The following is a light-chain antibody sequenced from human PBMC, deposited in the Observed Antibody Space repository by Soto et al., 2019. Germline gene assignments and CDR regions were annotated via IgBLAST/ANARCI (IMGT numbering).Light chain of an antibody. V-gene: IGKV2D-29*02. CDR1: QSLLHITGETF. CDR3: MQSTQLPPT. J-gene: IGKJ5*01. Sequence: DVVMTQTPLSLSVAPGQPASISCKSSQSLLHITGETFLFWYLQKPGQSPQLLIYEVSTRVSGVPDRFSGSGSGTDCTLEISRVETDDVVLYYCMQSTQLPPTFGQGTRL. CDR2: EVS.